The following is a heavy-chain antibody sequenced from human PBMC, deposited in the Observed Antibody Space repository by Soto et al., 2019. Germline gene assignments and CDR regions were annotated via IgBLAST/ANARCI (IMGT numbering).Heavy chain of an antibody. CDR1: GFTFDDYA. D-gene: IGHD6-13*01. CDR3: VKDESINWYSGHFRH. Sequence: ESGGDLVQPGRSLRLSCAASGFTFDDYAMHWVRQVPGKGLEWVSGINWNSGSIGYGDSVKGRFAISRDNAKNSLHLQMNSLSAEDTAFYYCVKDESINWYSGHFRHWGQGTLVTVSS. J-gene: IGHJ1*01. V-gene: IGHV3-9*01. CDR2: INWNSGSI.